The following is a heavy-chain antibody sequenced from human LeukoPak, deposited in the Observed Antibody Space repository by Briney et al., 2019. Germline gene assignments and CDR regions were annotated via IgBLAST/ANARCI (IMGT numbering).Heavy chain of an antibody. V-gene: IGHV3-74*01. CDR1: GFTLSSYW. J-gene: IGHJ1*01. CDR2: IKSDGRT. Sequence: PGGSLRLSCAASGFTLSSYWMHWVRQAPGKGLVWVSRIKSDGRTNYADSVKGRFTISRDNAKNTVSLQMNSLRAEDTGVYCCARAPSEIGGYYPEYFRHWGQGTLVIVSS. D-gene: IGHD3-22*01. CDR3: ARAPSEIGGYYPEYFRH.